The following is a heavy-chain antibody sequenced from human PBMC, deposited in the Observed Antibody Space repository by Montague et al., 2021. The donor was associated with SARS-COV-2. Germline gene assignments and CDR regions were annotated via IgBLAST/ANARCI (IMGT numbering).Heavy chain of an antibody. CDR3: ARGARQGYGFRLGSFDY. J-gene: IGHJ4*02. Sequence: SETLSLTCAVYGGSFSGYYWNWIRQPPGKGLEWIGEIKHSGSTNYNPSLKSRVTMSVDTSKNQFSLKLSSVTAADTAVYYCARGARQGYGFRLGSFDYWGQGTLVTVSS. CDR1: GGSFSGYY. CDR2: IKHSGST. D-gene: IGHD3-10*01. V-gene: IGHV4-34*01.